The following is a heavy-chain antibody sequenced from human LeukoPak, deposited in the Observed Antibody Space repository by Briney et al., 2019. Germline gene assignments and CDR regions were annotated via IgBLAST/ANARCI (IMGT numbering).Heavy chain of an antibody. Sequence: PSETLSLTCTVSGGSISSGSYSWSWIRQPAGKGLEWIGRIYTSGTTNYNPSLKSRVTISVDTSKNQFSLKLSSVTAADTAVYYCARDFFSITGTTVDAFDIWGQGTMVTVSS. J-gene: IGHJ3*02. CDR3: ARDFFSITGTTVDAFDI. CDR2: IYTSGTT. D-gene: IGHD1-7*01. CDR1: GGSISSGSYS. V-gene: IGHV4-61*02.